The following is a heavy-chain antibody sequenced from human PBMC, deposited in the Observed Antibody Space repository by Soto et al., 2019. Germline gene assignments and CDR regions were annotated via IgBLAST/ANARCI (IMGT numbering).Heavy chain of an antibody. Sequence: PGGYPRIYCAASGFTFSNFWMTWVRQAPGKGLEWVANIKQDGSVRNYVDSVKGRFTISRDNGKKSVFLQMNSLSAEDTAVYSCVGGNWVEGFDYWAQGT. CDR3: VGGNWVEGFDY. J-gene: IGHJ4*02. CDR1: GFTFSNFW. CDR2: IKQDGSVR. D-gene: IGHD2-21*01. V-gene: IGHV3-7*01.